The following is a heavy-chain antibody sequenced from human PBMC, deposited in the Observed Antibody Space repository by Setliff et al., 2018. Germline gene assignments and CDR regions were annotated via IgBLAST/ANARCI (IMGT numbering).Heavy chain of an antibody. CDR1: GYMFTTYG. Sequence: GASVKVSCKTSGYMFTTYGISWVRQDPGQGLEWMGWIRVYDGYTDYAQKFQGRVTMTKDTSTSTAYMELRSLRSDDTAVYYCARDLDYQYYYDSSGRDAFDIWGQGTMVTVSS. D-gene: IGHD3-22*01. CDR2: IRVYDGYT. J-gene: IGHJ3*02. CDR3: ARDLDYQYYYDSSGRDAFDI. V-gene: IGHV1-18*01.